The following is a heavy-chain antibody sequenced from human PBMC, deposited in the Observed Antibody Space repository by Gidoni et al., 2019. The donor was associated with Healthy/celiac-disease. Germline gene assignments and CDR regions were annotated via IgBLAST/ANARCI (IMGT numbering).Heavy chain of an antibody. CDR3: ARDALTGDSSDY. CDR1: GFTFRGYW. D-gene: IGHD7-27*01. V-gene: IGHV3-7*01. J-gene: IGHJ4*02. Sequence: EVQLVASGGGLVQPGGFLRLSCAASGFTFRGYWMSWVRQAPGKGLEWVANIKQDGSEKYYVDSVKGRFTISRDNAKNSLYLQMNSLRAEDTAVYYCARDALTGDSSDYWGQGTLVTVSS. CDR2: IKQDGSEK.